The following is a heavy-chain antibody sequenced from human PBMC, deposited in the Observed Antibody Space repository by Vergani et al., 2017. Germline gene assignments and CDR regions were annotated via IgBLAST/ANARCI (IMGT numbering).Heavy chain of an antibody. CDR2: IKPDGSDK. Sequence: EVQLVESGGDLVQPGESLRLSCAASGFTFRYYWMSWVRQAPGKGLEWLASIKPDGSDKKYVDSVRGRFTMTRENADNSLCLQMNNLRGDDTAVYYCARLADWTTRYDVGGQGTMVTVSS. CDR1: GFTFRYYW. J-gene: IGHJ3*01. D-gene: IGHD3/OR15-3a*01. CDR3: ARLADWTTRYDV. V-gene: IGHV3-7*03.